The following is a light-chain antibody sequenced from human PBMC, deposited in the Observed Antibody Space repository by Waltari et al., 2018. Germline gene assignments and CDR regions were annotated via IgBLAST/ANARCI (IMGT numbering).Light chain of an antibody. CDR3: QQYGSSPQA. Sequence: EIVLTQSPGTLSLSPGETAALSCRASQSVSSNFLAWYQQKPGQAPRLLIFGASNRAPGIPDRFSGSGSETDFTLNVSRLEPEDFAVYYCQQYGSSPQAFGQGTKVEI. CDR2: GAS. CDR1: QSVSSNF. V-gene: IGKV3-20*01. J-gene: IGKJ1*01.